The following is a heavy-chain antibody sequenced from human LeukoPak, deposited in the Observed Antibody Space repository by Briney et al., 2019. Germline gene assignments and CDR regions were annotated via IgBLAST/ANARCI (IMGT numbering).Heavy chain of an antibody. CDR3: AREALTDTTFGPYDY. V-gene: IGHV3-48*03. Sequence: GGSLRLSCAASGFTFSSYEMNWVRQAPGKGLEWVSYISSSGSTKYYADSVMGRFTLSRDNAKKSLYLQMNSLRDEDTAVYYCAREALTDTTFGPYDYWGRGTLVTVSS. CDR1: GFTFSSYE. CDR2: ISSSGSTK. D-gene: IGHD4-17*01. J-gene: IGHJ4*02.